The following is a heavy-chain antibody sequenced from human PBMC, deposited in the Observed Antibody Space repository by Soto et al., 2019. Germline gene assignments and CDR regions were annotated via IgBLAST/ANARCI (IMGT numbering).Heavy chain of an antibody. V-gene: IGHV3-30-3*01. CDR2: ISYDGSNK. D-gene: IGHD3-22*01. Sequence: QVQLVESGGGVVQPGRSLRLSCAASGFTFSSYAMHWVRQAPGKGLEWVAVISYDGSNKYYADSVKGRFTISRDNSKNTMYLQMNSLRAEDTAVYYCARDHYDSSGSDPYWGQGTLVTVSS. CDR1: GFTFSSYA. J-gene: IGHJ4*02. CDR3: ARDHYDSSGSDPY.